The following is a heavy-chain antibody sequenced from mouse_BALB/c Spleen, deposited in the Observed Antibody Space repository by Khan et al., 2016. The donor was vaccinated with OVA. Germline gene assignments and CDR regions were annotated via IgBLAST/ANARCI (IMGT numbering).Heavy chain of an antibody. D-gene: IGHD2-14*01. CDR2: IIYTGYT. Sequence: EVQLQESGPSLVKPSQTLSLTCSVTGDSITSGYWNWIRKFPGNKLEYMGYIIYTGYTYYNPSLISRISITRHTSKNQYYLQLNSVHAEDTAIYXCSRSTYRNACVYWGQATLVTVSA. V-gene: IGHV3-8*02. CDR3: SRSTYRNACVY. J-gene: IGHJ3*01. CDR1: GDSITSGY.